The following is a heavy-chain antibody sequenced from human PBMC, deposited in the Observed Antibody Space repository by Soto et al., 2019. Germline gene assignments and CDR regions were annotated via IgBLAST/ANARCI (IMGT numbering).Heavy chain of an antibody. Sequence: SETLSLTCTVSGGSISSGDCYWSWIRQHPGKGLEWIGSIYYSGSTYYNPSLKSRVTISVDTSKNQFSLKLDSVTAADTAVYYCARLGGYYQAFDQWGQGSLVTVSS. V-gene: IGHV4-39*01. J-gene: IGHJ4*02. CDR2: IYYSGST. CDR1: GGSISSGDCY. CDR3: ARLGGYYQAFDQ. D-gene: IGHD3-22*01.